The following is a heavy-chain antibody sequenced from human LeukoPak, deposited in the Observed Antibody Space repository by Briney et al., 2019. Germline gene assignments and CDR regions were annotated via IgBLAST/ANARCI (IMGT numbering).Heavy chain of an antibody. CDR1: GFTFRSYE. V-gene: IGHV3-48*03. CDR3: ARLMGRDSSGWYGSYDAFDI. J-gene: IGHJ3*02. Sequence: GGSLRLSCEDSGFTFRSYEMNWVRQAPGKGLEWIAYLSSSGSAFSYADSVKGRFTIARDNAKNSVYLEMNSLRAEDTAVYYCARLMGRDSSGWYGSYDAFDIWGQGTMVTVSS. D-gene: IGHD6-19*01. CDR2: LSSSGSAF.